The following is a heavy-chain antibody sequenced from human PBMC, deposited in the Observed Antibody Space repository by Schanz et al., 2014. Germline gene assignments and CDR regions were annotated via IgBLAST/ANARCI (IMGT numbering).Heavy chain of an antibody. CDR3: ARAGQDFEYSSLSPIWYFDL. CDR1: GYTFTSYG. D-gene: IGHD6-6*01. CDR2: ISTSIGNT. J-gene: IGHJ2*01. Sequence: QVHLVQSGAEVKKPGASVKVSCKASGYTFTSYGITWVRQAPGQGLEWIGWISTSIGNTNYAQKFQGRVTMTTDTSTSTAYMELSRLRSDDTAVYYCARAGQDFEYSSLSPIWYFDLWGRGTLVTVSS. V-gene: IGHV1-18*01.